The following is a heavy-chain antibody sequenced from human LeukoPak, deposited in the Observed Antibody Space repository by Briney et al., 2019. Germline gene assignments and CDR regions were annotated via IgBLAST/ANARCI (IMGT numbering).Heavy chain of an antibody. J-gene: IGHJ4*02. V-gene: IGHV4-38-2*02. CDR1: GYSISSGYY. CDR2: IYHSGST. CDR3: ARAVPRPRGKYYFDY. D-gene: IGHD1-14*01. Sequence: SETLSLTCTVSGYSISSGYYWGWIRQPPGKGLEWIGSIYHSGSTYYNPSLKSRVTISVDTSKNQFSLKLSSVTAADTAVYYCARAVPRPRGKYYFDYWGQGTLVTVSS.